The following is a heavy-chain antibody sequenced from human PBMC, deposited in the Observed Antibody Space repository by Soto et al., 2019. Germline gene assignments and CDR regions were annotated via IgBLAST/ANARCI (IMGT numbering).Heavy chain of an antibody. Sequence: GGSLRLSCAASGFTFDDYAMHWVRQAPGKGLEWVSGISWNSGSIGYADSVKGRFTISRDNAKNSLYLQMNSLRAEDTALYYCAKDHSPYSKTGRVDYWGQGTLVTVSS. CDR3: AKDHSPYSKTGRVDY. J-gene: IGHJ4*02. CDR1: GFTFDDYA. D-gene: IGHD6-13*01. V-gene: IGHV3-9*01. CDR2: ISWNSGSI.